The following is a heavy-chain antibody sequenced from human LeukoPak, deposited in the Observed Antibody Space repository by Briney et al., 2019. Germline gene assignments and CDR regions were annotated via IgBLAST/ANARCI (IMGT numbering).Heavy chain of an antibody. CDR3: ASTESLRDPSFDY. Sequence: PSETLSLTCTVSGDSISLYYWSWIRQPPGKGLEWIGYIYYSGSTNYNPSLKSRVTISVDTSKNQFSLKLSSVTAADTAVYYCASTESLRDPSFDYWGQGTLVTVSS. D-gene: IGHD5-24*01. CDR1: GDSISLYY. CDR2: IYYSGST. J-gene: IGHJ4*02. V-gene: IGHV4-59*08.